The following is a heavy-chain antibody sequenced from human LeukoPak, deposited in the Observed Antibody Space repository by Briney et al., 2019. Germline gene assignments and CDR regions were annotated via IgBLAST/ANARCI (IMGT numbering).Heavy chain of an antibody. D-gene: IGHD1-26*01. Sequence: GGSLRLSCAASGFTFSDHYMDWVRQAPGKGLEWVGRTRKKTNSYTTEYAASVKGRFTISRDDSKNSLYLQMNSLRAEDTALYHCTRVVLVGTTYSYFDYWGQGTLVTVSS. V-gene: IGHV3-72*01. CDR2: TRKKTNSYTT. CDR3: TRVVLVGTTYSYFDY. J-gene: IGHJ4*02. CDR1: GFTFSDHY.